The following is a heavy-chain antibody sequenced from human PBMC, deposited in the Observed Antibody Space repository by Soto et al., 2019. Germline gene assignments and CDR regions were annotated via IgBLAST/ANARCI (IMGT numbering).Heavy chain of an antibody. CDR1: GYNFINYW. V-gene: IGHV5-51*03. CDR2: IYPGDSDT. J-gene: IGHJ6*03. Sequence: EVQLVQSGAEVKKPRESLKISCKGSGYNFINYWIAWVRQMPGKGLEWMGVIYPGDSDTRYSPSFQGQVTISVDKSISTAYLQWSSLKASDTAMYYCARAGTVTDDYYMDVWGKGTTVTVSS. D-gene: IGHD4-17*01. CDR3: ARAGTVTDDYYMDV.